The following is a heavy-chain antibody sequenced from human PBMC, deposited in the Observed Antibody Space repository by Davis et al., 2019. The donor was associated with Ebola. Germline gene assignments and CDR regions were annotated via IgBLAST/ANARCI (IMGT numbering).Heavy chain of an antibody. CDR1: GFTFRSYG. CDR2: ISYDGSKK. Sequence: GESLKISCAASGFTFRSYGMHWVRQAPGNGLEWVAVISYDGSKKYYADSVKGRFTISRDNSKNTVELQMNSLRPEDTSVYYCAKGIVVAADGSPWFDPWGQGTQVTVSS. CDR3: AKGIVVAADGSPWFDP. D-gene: IGHD2-15*01. J-gene: IGHJ5*02. V-gene: IGHV3-30*18.